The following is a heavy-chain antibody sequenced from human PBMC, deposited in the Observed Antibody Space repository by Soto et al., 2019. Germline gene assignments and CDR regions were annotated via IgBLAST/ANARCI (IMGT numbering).Heavy chain of an antibody. Sequence: QLQLVESGGGVVQPGRSLRLSCAASGFTFSSYGMHWVRQAPGKGLDWVAVIWYDGSKKYYVDSVKGRFTISRDNSKNAPYRQMNSLRAEDTAVYYCARDGYCSGGSCYSVPVFDYWGQGTLVTVSS. J-gene: IGHJ4*02. CDR2: IWYDGSKK. CDR1: GFTFSSYG. V-gene: IGHV3-33*01. D-gene: IGHD2-15*01. CDR3: ARDGYCSGGSCYSVPVFDY.